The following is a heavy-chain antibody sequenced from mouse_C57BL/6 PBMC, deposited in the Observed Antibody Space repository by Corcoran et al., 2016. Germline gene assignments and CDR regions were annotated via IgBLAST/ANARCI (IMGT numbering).Heavy chain of an antibody. Sequence: VQLRESGPGLVKPSPFLSLTSSFTGYSITSGYYWNWIRQFPGNKLEWMGYISYDGSNNYNPSLKNRISITRDTSKNQFFLKLNSVTTEDTATYYCAREGFYDGYYSAYWGQGTLVTVSA. D-gene: IGHD2-3*01. V-gene: IGHV3-6*01. CDR1: GYSITSGYY. CDR3: AREGFYDGYYSAY. J-gene: IGHJ3*01. CDR2: ISYDGSN.